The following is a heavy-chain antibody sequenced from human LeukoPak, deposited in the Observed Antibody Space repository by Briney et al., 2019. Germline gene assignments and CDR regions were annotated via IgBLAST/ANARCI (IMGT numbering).Heavy chain of an antibody. J-gene: IGHJ4*02. D-gene: IGHD1-26*01. Sequence: SCKASGYTFTSYGISWVRQAPGQGLEWVAIISYHGSDRYYTDSVKGRFTISRDNSNNTLYLQMNSLRVEDTAVYYCARDHSGSQTDYWGQGTLVTVSS. CDR2: ISYHGSDR. V-gene: IGHV3-30*10. CDR1: GYTFTSYG. CDR3: ARDHSGSQTDY.